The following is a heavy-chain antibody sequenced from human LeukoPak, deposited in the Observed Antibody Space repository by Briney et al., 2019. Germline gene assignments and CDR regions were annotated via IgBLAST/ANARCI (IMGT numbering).Heavy chain of an antibody. D-gene: IGHD5-18*01. Sequence: GGSLTLSCAASGFTFSSYGMHWVRQAPGKVLEWVAVISYDGSNKYYADSVKGRFTISRDNSKNTLYLQMNSLRAEDTAVYYCAKDRVDTAMVAWGQGTLVTVSS. V-gene: IGHV3-30*18. CDR2: ISYDGSNK. CDR3: AKDRVDTAMVA. J-gene: IGHJ5*02. CDR1: GFTFSSYG.